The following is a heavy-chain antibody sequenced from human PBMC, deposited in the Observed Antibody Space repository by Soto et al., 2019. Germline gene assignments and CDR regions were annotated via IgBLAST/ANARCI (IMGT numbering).Heavy chain of an antibody. J-gene: IGHJ5*02. V-gene: IGHV3-30*18. CDR3: AKEFCGGDCYFNWFDP. D-gene: IGHD2-21*02. Sequence: VQLVESGGGVVQPGRSLRLSCAASGFTFSSYGMHWVRQAPGKGLEWVAVISYDGSNKYYADSVKGRFTISRDNSKNTLYLQMNSLRAEDTAVYYCAKEFCGGDCYFNWFDPWGQGTLVTVSS. CDR2: ISYDGSNK. CDR1: GFTFSSYG.